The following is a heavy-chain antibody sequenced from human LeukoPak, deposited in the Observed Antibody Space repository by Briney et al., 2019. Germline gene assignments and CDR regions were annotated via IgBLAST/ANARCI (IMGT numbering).Heavy chain of an antibody. V-gene: IGHV3-23*01. CDR3: SKDPDSSGRYYGSPFDY. CDR1: GFTFSDYA. J-gene: IGHJ4*02. Sequence: PGRSLRLSCAASGFTFSDYAMNWVRHAPGKGLQWVSLISASGTNTHYADSVKGRFTIARDDSKNTLFLQMDGLRAEDTAIYYCSKDPDSSGRYYGSPFDYWGQGTLVTVSS. D-gene: IGHD6-19*01. CDR2: ISASGTNT.